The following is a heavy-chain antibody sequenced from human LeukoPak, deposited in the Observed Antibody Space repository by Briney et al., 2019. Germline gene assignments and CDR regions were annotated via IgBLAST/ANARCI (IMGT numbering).Heavy chain of an antibody. V-gene: IGHV1-69*05. Sequence: ASVKVSCKAFGGSFSSEAISWVRQAPGQGLEWMGGIIPIFGTANYAQKFQGRVTITTDESTGTAYMEVSSLRSEDTAVYYCGRKAGDCGGGSCYSIDYWGQGTPVTVSS. D-gene: IGHD2-15*01. CDR3: GRKAGDCGGGSCYSIDY. CDR1: GGSFSSEA. CDR2: IIPIFGTA. J-gene: IGHJ4*02.